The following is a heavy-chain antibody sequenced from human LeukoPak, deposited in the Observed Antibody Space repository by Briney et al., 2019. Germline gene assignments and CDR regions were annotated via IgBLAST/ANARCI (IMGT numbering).Heavy chain of an antibody. CDR3: ARSRVSHTTVSTLLY. J-gene: IGHJ4*02. CDR2: ISVYNGNT. CDR1: GYTFSSYA. Sequence: ASVKVSCKASGYTFSSYAIAWVRQAPGQGPEWMGSISVYNGNTEYAQKLQGRVTMTTDTFTNTAYMELWNLRPDDTAVYYCARSRVSHTTVSTLLYWGQGTLVTDSS. D-gene: IGHD1-14*01. V-gene: IGHV1-18*01.